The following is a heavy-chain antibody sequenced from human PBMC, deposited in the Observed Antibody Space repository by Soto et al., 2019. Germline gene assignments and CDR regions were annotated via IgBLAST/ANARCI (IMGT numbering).Heavy chain of an antibody. CDR3: ARDALPYSSSFSWFDP. Sequence: EVQLVESGGGLVKPGGSLRLSCAASGFTFSSYSMNWVRQAPGKGLEWVSSISSSSSYIYYADSVKGRFTISRDNAKNSLYLQMNSLRAEDTAVYYCARDALPYSSSFSWFDPWGQGTLVTVSS. V-gene: IGHV3-21*01. CDR1: GFTFSSYS. CDR2: ISSSSSYI. J-gene: IGHJ5*02. D-gene: IGHD6-6*01.